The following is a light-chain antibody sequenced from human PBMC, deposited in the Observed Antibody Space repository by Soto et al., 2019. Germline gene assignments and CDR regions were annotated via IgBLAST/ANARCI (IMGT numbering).Light chain of an antibody. Sequence: QSALTQPASVSGSPGQSITISCTGTSNDVGNFNYVSWYLQHPGKAPKLVIYEVTNRPSGVSNRFSGSKSGNTASLTISGLQAEDEADYYCNSYTTSTTVMFGGGTKLTVL. CDR2: EVT. CDR1: SNDVGNFNY. CDR3: NSYTTSTTVM. V-gene: IGLV2-14*01. J-gene: IGLJ3*02.